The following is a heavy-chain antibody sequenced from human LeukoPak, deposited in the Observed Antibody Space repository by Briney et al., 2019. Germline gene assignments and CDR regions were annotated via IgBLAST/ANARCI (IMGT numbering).Heavy chain of an antibody. CDR2: IYTSGST. D-gene: IGHD2-2*01. CDR3: ARVSTARCSSTSCYGLAFDI. J-gene: IGHJ3*02. V-gene: IGHV4-4*07. Sequence: SETLSLTCPVSGGSISSYYWSWIRQPAGKGLEWIGRIYTSGSTNYNPSLKSRVTMSVDTSKNQFSLKLSSVTAADTAVYYCARVSTARCSSTSCYGLAFDIWGQGTMVTVSS. CDR1: GGSISSYY.